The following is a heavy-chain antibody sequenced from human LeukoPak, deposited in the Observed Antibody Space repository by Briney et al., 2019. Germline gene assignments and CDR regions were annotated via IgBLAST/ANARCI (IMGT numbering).Heavy chain of an antibody. CDR3: AHRAETGELFDY. Sequence: SGPTLVKPTQTLTLTCTFSGFSLSTSGVGVGWIRQPPGKALEWLALIYWNDDKRYSPSLKSRLTITKDTSKNPVVLTMTNMDPVDTATYYWAHRAETGELFDYWGQGTLVTVSS. CDR2: IYWNDDK. CDR1: GFSLSTSGVG. V-gene: IGHV2-5*01. J-gene: IGHJ4*02. D-gene: IGHD7-27*01.